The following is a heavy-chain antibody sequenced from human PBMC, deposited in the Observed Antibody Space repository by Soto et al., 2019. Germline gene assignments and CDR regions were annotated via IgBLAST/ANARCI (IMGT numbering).Heavy chain of an antibody. D-gene: IGHD1-1*01. CDR1: GGYISSGGYY. J-gene: IGHJ4*02. CDR2: IYYSGST. Sequence: QVQLQESGPGLVKPSQTLSLTCTVSGGYISSGGYYWSWIRQRPGKGLEWIGYIYYSGSTYYNPSLKSRVTISVDTSKNQFSLKLSSVTAADTAVYYCARWPQLEPRFDYWGQGTLVTVSS. V-gene: IGHV4-31*03. CDR3: ARWPQLEPRFDY.